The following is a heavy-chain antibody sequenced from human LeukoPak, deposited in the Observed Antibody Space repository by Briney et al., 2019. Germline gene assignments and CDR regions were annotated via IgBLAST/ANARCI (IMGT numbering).Heavy chain of an antibody. V-gene: IGHV3-23*01. CDR3: AKDRNLELRYVDCFFDY. Sequence: GGTLSLTCAASGFTFSSYAMSWVRQAPGKGLEWVSAISGSGGSTYYADSVKGRFTISGDNSKNTLYLQRNSLRAEDTAVYYCAKDRNLELRYVDCFFDYWGQGTLVTVSS. J-gene: IGHJ4*02. CDR1: GFTFSSYA. D-gene: IGHD3-9*01. CDR2: ISGSGGST.